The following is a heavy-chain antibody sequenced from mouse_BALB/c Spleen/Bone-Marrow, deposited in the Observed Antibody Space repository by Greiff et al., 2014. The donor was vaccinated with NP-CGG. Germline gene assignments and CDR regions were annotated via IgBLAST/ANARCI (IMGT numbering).Heavy chain of an antibody. CDR3: ARDYYGSSYIGY. J-gene: IGHJ3*01. Sequence: DVKLVESGGGLVKPGGSLKLSCAASGFAFSNYYMYWVRQTPEKRLEWVATISDGGSYTYYPDSVKGRFTISRDNANNNLYLQMSSLRSEDTAMYYCARDYYGSSYIGYWGQGTLVAVS. V-gene: IGHV5-4*02. CDR1: GFAFSNYY. CDR2: ISDGGSYT. D-gene: IGHD1-1*01.